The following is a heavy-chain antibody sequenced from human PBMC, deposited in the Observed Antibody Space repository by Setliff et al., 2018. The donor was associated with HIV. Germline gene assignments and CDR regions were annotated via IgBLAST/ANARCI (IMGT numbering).Heavy chain of an antibody. Sequence: PSETLSLTCTVSGGSISSGSYYWTWIRQPAGKGLEWIGHIYTSGSAKYNPSLKSRVTISVDTSRNQFSLKLSSVTAADTAVYYCARGSGDYWSGYYLRWFDPWG. CDR1: GGSISSGSYY. D-gene: IGHD3-3*01. CDR3: ARGSGDYWSGYYLRWFDP. J-gene: IGHJ5*02. V-gene: IGHV4-61*09. CDR2: IYTSGSA.